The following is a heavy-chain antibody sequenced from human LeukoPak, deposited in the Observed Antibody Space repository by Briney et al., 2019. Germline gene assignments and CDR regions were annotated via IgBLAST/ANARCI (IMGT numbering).Heavy chain of an antibody. CDR2: IGASGGRT. Sequence: PGGSLRLSCAASGFTFKSYALNWVRQTPERGLEWVAAIGASGGRTYYADAVEGRFTISRDNSRSMIYLQMNSLRAEDTALYYCTRGVVVATHYFYGMGVRGQGTTVIVS. CDR3: TRGVVVATHYFYGMGV. D-gene: IGHD2-15*01. CDR1: GFTFKSYA. V-gene: IGHV3-23*01. J-gene: IGHJ6*02.